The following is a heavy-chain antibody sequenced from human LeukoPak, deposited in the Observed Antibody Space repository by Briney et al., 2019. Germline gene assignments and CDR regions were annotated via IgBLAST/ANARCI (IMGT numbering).Heavy chain of an antibody. D-gene: IGHD2-15*01. CDR3: ASFLGGFSSFH. CDR1: GFTFSSYG. J-gene: IGHJ4*02. V-gene: IGHV3-30*03. Sequence: QPGRSLRLSCAASGFTFSSYGMHWVRQAPGKGLEWVAVISYDGSNKYYADSVKGRFTISRDNSKNTLYLQMNSLRAEDTGVYYCASFLGGFSSFHWGQGTLVAVSS. CDR2: ISYDGSNK.